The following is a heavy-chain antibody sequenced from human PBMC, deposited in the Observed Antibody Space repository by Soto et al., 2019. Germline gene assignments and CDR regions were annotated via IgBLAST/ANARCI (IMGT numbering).Heavy chain of an antibody. Sequence: PGGSLRLSCAASGFTFSSYAMSWVRQAPGKGLGWVSAISGSGGSTYYADSVKGRFTISRDNSKNTLYLQMNSLRAEDTAVYYCAKDLTYYDFWSGYSNVRKYYYYGMDVWGQGTTVTVSS. CDR1: GFTFSSYA. CDR2: ISGSGGST. D-gene: IGHD3-3*01. V-gene: IGHV3-23*01. J-gene: IGHJ6*02. CDR3: AKDLTYYDFWSGYSNVRKYYYYGMDV.